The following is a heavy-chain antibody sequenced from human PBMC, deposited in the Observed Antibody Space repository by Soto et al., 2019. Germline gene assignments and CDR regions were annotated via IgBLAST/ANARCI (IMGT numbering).Heavy chain of an antibody. CDR3: AKYGRYSSSSPGYYFDY. CDR1: GFTFSSYA. Sequence: GGSLRLSCAASGFTFSSYAMSWVRQAPGKGLEWVSAISGSGGSTYYADSVKGRFTISRDNSKNTLYLQMNSLRAEDTAVYYCAKYGRYSSSSPGYYFDYWGQGTLVTVSS. CDR2: ISGSGGST. J-gene: IGHJ4*02. D-gene: IGHD6-6*01. V-gene: IGHV3-23*01.